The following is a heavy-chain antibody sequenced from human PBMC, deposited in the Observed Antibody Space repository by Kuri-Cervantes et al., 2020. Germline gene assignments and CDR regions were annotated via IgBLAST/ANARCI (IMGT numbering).Heavy chain of an antibody. Sequence: GGSLRLSCAASGFTFSSYAMHWVRQAPGKGLEWVAVISYDGSNKYYADSVKGRFTISRDNSKNTLYLQMNSLRAEDTAVYYCARDPGHRNGMDVWGQGTTVTVSS. CDR3: ARDPGHRNGMDV. CDR2: ISYDGSNK. CDR1: GFTFSSYA. J-gene: IGHJ6*02. V-gene: IGHV3-30-3*01.